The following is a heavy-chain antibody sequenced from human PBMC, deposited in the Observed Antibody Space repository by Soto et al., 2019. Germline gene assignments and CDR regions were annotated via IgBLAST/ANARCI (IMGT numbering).Heavy chain of an antibody. CDR1: GYSFTSYW. V-gene: IGHV5-10-1*01. CDR3: ARRREDYGGNSSGMDV. CDR2: IDPSDSYT. D-gene: IGHD4-17*01. J-gene: IGHJ6*02. Sequence: PGEALKISCKGSGYSFTSYWISWVRQMPGKGLEWMGRIDPSDSYTNYSPSFQGHVTISADKSISTAYLQWSSLKASDTAMYYCARRREDYGGNSSGMDVWGQGTTVTVYS.